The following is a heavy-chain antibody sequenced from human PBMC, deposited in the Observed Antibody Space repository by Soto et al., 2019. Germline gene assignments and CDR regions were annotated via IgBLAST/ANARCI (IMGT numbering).Heavy chain of an antibody. D-gene: IGHD6-19*01. V-gene: IGHV1-18*01. CDR2: ISAYNGNT. CDR3: AVAVAGLYYFDY. Sequence: GASVKVSCKASGYTFTSYGISWVRQAPGQGLEWTGWISAYNGNTNYAQKLQGRVTMTTDTSTSTAYMELRSLRSDDTAVYYCAVAVAGLYYFDYWGQGTLVTVSS. CDR1: GYTFTSYG. J-gene: IGHJ4*02.